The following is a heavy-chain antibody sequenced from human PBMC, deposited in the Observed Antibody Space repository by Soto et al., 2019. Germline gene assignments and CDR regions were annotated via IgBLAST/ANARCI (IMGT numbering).Heavy chain of an antibody. V-gene: IGHV3-53*01. CDR3: VRPLPSGRNYGMEV. CDR1: GLSVRNNY. D-gene: IGHD3-10*01. Sequence: GRSLRLSCPASGLSVRNNYMSCVRQAPWMGLEWVSVIYTDGTTYYADSVKGRFTISRDTTKNTLSLQMDSLRAEDTAVYYCVRPLPSGRNYGMEVWGQGTTITASS. CDR2: IYTDGTT. J-gene: IGHJ6*02.